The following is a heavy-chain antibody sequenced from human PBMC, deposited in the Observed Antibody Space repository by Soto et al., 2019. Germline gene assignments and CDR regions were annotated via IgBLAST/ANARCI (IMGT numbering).Heavy chain of an antibody. D-gene: IGHD1-26*01. Sequence: SGGSLRLSCAASGFTFSSYAMHWVRQAPGKGLEWVAVISYDGSNKYYAGSVKGRFTISRDNSKSTLYLQMNSLRAEDTAVYYCARVREWELLGAFDIWGQGTMVTVSS. J-gene: IGHJ3*02. CDR3: ARVREWELLGAFDI. CDR2: ISYDGSNK. V-gene: IGHV3-30-3*01. CDR1: GFTFSSYA.